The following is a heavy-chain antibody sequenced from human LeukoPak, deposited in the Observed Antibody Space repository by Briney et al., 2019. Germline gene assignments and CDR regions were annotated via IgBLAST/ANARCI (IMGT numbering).Heavy chain of an antibody. J-gene: IGHJ6*02. V-gene: IGHV3-72*01. D-gene: IGHD1/OR15-1a*01. CDR3: GRIAINANNGMDA. CDR2: SRNKASSYTT. CDR1: GFKFSDHY. Sequence: GGSLRLSCAASGFKFSDHYIDWVRQAPGKGLEWVGLSRNKASSYTTEYAASVEGRFTISRDVSESSLYLQMNSLRTEDTAVCYCGRIAINANNGMDAWGQGTTVTVSS.